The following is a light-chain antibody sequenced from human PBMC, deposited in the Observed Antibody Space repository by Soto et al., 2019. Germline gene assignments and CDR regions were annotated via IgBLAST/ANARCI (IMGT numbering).Light chain of an antibody. CDR3: QQYVSSVT. V-gene: IGKV3-20*01. CDR1: QSVDSSF. Sequence: ELVLTQSPGSLSLSPGERATLSCRASQSVDSSFFAWYQQKPGQAPRLLIYGASNRATGIPDRFSGSGSGTDFTLTISRLEPEDFAGYYCQQYVSSVTFGQGTKVEIK. CDR2: GAS. J-gene: IGKJ1*01.